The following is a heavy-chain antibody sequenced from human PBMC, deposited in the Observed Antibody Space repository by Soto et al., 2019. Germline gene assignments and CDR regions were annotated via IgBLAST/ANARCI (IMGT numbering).Heavy chain of an antibody. Sequence: SETLSLTCTVSGGSIISYYWSWIRQPPGKGLEWIGYIYYSGSTNYNPSLKSRVTISVDTSKNQFSLKLSSVTAADTAVYYCARDPSSSTFFDYWGQGTLVTVSS. D-gene: IGHD6-13*01. CDR1: GGSIISYY. CDR2: IYYSGST. J-gene: IGHJ4*02. V-gene: IGHV4-59*01. CDR3: ARDPSSSTFFDY.